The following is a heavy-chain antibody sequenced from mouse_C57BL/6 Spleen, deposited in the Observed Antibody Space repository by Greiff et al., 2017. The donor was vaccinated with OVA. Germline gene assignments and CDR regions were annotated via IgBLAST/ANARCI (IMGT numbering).Heavy chain of an antibody. J-gene: IGHJ2*01. Sequence: VQLQQSGAELVKPGASVKLSCTASGFNIKDYYMHWVKQRTEQGLEWIGRIDPEDGETKYAQKFQGKATITADTSSNTAYLQLSSLTSEDTAVYYCARSGDYYGSSHFDYWGQGTTLTVSS. D-gene: IGHD1-1*01. CDR1: GFNIKDYY. CDR2: IDPEDGET. V-gene: IGHV14-2*01. CDR3: ARSGDYYGSSHFDY.